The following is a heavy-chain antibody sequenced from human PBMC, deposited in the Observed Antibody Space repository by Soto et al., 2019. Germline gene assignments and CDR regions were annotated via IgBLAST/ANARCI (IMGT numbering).Heavy chain of an antibody. CDR2: FDPEDGET. D-gene: IGHD3-3*01. V-gene: IGHV1-24*01. J-gene: IGHJ4*02. Sequence: ASVKVSCKVSGYTLTELSMHWVRQAPGKGLEWMGGFDPEDGETIYAQKFQGRVTMTEDTSTDTAYTELSSLRSEDTAVYYCATSEGNYDFWSGYVWGQGTLVTVSS. CDR3: ATSEGNYDFWSGYV. CDR1: GYTLTELS.